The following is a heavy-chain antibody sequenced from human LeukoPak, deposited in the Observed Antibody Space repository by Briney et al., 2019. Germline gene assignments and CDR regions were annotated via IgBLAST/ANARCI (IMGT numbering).Heavy chain of an antibody. D-gene: IGHD2-2*01. CDR2: ISGSGGNT. J-gene: IGHJ4*02. Sequence: GGSLRLSCAASGFTFSTYAMSWVRQAPGKGLEWVSAISGSGGNTYYADSVKGRFTISRDNSKNTLYLQMTSPEAEDTALYYCAKSGRYCSSTSCFYWGQGTLVTVSS. V-gene: IGHV3-23*01. CDR3: AKSGRYCSSTSCFY. CDR1: GFTFSTYA.